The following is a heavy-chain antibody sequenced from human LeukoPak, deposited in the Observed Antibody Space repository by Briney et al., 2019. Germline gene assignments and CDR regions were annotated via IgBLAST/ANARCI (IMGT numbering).Heavy chain of an antibody. J-gene: IGHJ4*02. CDR2: IKEDGSEK. Sequence: GGSLRLSGVASGFTFSGYGMCWVGQAPGKGLEGVANIKEDGSEKHYVDSVKGRFTISRDNAKNSLYLQMNSLRAEDTAVYYCARVANGYNYYDSSGIDYWGQGTLVTVSS. CDR3: ARVANGYNYYDSSGIDY. V-gene: IGHV3-7*01. CDR1: GFTFSGYG. D-gene: IGHD3-22*01.